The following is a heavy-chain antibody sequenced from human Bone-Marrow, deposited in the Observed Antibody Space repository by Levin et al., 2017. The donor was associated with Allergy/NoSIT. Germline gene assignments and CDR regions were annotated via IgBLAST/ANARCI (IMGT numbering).Heavy chain of an antibody. D-gene: IGHD3-10*01. J-gene: IGHJ6*03. CDR2: ISVYNGDT. V-gene: IGHV1-18*01. CDR3: ARDHSTFTLVQGISGYYYYLDV. CDR1: GYTFTSFG. Sequence: ASVKVSCRASGYTFTSFGISWVRQAPGQGLEWMGGISVYNGDTKYAQNFQGRVTMTTDTSTTTVYMELRRLRSDHTAIYYCARDHSTFTLVQGISGYYYYLDVWGKGTTVTVSS.